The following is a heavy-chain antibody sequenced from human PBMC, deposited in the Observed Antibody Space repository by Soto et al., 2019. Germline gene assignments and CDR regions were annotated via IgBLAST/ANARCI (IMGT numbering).Heavy chain of an antibody. CDR3: AKDGNSGSYYLFDY. D-gene: IGHD1-26*01. V-gene: IGHV4-31*03. CDR2: IYYSGST. J-gene: IGHJ4*02. CDR1: GGSISSGGYY. Sequence: LTCTVSGGSISSGGYYWSWIRQHPGKGLEWIGYIYYSGSTYYNPSLKSRVTISVDTSKNQFSLYLQMNSLRTEDTALYYCAKDGNSGSYYLFDYWGQGTLVTVSS.